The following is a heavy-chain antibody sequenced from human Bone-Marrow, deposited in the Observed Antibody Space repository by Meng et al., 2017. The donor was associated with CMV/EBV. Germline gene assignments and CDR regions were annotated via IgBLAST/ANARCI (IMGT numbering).Heavy chain of an antibody. V-gene: IGHV4-39*07. J-gene: IGHJ6*02. CDR1: GGSISSSSYY. Sequence: SETLSLTCTVSGGSISSSSYYWGWIRQPPGKGLEWSGSIYYSGSTNYNPSLKSRVTISVDTSKNQFSLKLSSVTAADTAVYYCARGIEDIVVVPAANYYYYYGMDVWGQGTTVTVSS. CDR2: IYYSGST. CDR3: ARGIEDIVVVPAANYYYYYGMDV. D-gene: IGHD2-2*01.